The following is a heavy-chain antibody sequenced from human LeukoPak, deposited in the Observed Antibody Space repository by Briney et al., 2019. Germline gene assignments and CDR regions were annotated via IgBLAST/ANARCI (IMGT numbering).Heavy chain of an antibody. V-gene: IGHV3-11*04. D-gene: IGHD3-3*01. CDR3: ERDLRYYDFWSGYYRSRDAFDI. J-gene: IGHJ3*02. Sequence: KPGGSLRLSCAASGFTFSDYYMSWIRQAPGKGLEWVSYISSSGSTIYYADSVKGRFTISRDNAKNSLYLQLNSLRAEDTAVYYCERDLRYYDFWSGYYRSRDAFDIWGQGTMVTVSS. CDR2: ISSSGSTI. CDR1: GFTFSDYY.